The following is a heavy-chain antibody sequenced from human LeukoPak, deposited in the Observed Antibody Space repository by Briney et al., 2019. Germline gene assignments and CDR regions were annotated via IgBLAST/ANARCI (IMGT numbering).Heavy chain of an antibody. CDR3: APGRRYPPGDY. CDR1: GYTLSSYW. J-gene: IGHJ4*02. V-gene: IGHV3-7*01. Sequence: PGGSLRLSRAASGYTLSSYWMSWVPQAPGRGREGVANIKQEGSEKYYVDSVKGRFTISRDNAKNSLYLQRNSLRAEDTGVYYCAPGRRYPPGDYWGRGTLVTVFS. D-gene: IGHD3-9*01. CDR2: IKQEGSEK.